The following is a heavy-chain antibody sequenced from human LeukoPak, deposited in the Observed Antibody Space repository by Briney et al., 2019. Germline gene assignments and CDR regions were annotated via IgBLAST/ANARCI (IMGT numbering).Heavy chain of an antibody. Sequence: SETLSLTCTVSGGSISSYYWSWIRQPPGKGLEWIGFIYYSGSTDYNPSLKSRVTISVDTSKNQFSLKLSSVTAADTAVYYCARDMPGPGDYWGQGTLVTVSS. CDR3: ARDMPGPGDY. CDR2: IYYSGST. D-gene: IGHD2-2*01. CDR1: GGSISSYY. J-gene: IGHJ4*02. V-gene: IGHV4-59*12.